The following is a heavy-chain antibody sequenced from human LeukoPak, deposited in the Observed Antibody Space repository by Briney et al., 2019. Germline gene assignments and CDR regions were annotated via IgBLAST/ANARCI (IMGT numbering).Heavy chain of an antibody. V-gene: IGHV4-30-2*01. J-gene: IGHJ4*02. Sequence: PSETLSLTCTVSGGSISSGGYYWSWIRQHPGKGLEWIGYIYHSGSTYYNPSLKSRVTISVDRSRNQFSLKLSSVTAADTAVYYCATDSYGIDYWGQGTLVTVSS. CDR2: IYHSGST. CDR3: ATDSYGIDY. D-gene: IGHD5-18*01. CDR1: GGSISSGGYY.